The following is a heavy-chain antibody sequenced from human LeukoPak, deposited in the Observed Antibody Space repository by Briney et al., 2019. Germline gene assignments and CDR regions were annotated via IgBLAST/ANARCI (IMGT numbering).Heavy chain of an antibody. J-gene: IGHJ4*02. CDR1: GFTFSSYG. V-gene: IGHV3-30*03. CDR3: APEGDGYILFDY. D-gene: IGHD5-24*01. CDR2: ISYDGSNK. Sequence: GGSLRLSCAAPGFTFSSYGMHWARQAPGKGLEWVAVISYDGSNKYYADSVKGRFTISRDNSKNTLYLQMNSLRVEDTAVYYCAPEGDGYILFDYWGQGTLVTVSS.